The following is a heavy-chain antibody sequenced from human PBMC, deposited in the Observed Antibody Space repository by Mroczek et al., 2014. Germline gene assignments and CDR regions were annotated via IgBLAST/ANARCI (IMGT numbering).Heavy chain of an antibody. CDR2: IYYSGST. D-gene: IGHD3-3*01. Sequence: QVQLQQWGPGLVKPSETLSLTCTVSGGSISSYYWSWIRQPPGKGLEWIGYIYYSGSTNYNPSLKSRVTISVDTSKNQFSLKLSSVTAADTAVYYCARVTGGRFLDPWGQGTLVTVSS. J-gene: IGHJ5*02. V-gene: IGHV4-59*01. CDR3: ARVTGGRFLDP. CDR1: GGSISSYY.